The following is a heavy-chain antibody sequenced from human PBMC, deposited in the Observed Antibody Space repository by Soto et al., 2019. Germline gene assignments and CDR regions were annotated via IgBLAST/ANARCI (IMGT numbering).Heavy chain of an antibody. CDR3: ARGASVATDY. J-gene: IGHJ4*02. CDR1: GFTFSSYG. D-gene: IGHD5-12*01. V-gene: IGHV3-30*03. CDR2: ISYDGSNK. Sequence: QVQLVESGGGVVQPGRSLRLSCAASGFTFSSYGMHWVRQAPGKGLEWVAVISYDGSNKYYADSVKGRFTISRDNSENTLYLQMNSLRAEDTAVYYCARGASVATDYWGQGTLVTVSS.